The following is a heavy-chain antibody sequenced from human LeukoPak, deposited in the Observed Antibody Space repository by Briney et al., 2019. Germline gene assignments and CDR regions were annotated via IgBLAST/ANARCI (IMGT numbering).Heavy chain of an antibody. Sequence: GGSLRLSCAGSGFTFSSYAMHWVRQAPGKGLEWVAVISYDGSNKYYADSVKGRFTISRDNSKNTLYLQMNSLRAEDTAVYYCARTLTVAVFDYWGQGTLVTVSS. CDR2: ISYDGSNK. J-gene: IGHJ4*02. CDR1: GFTFSSYA. CDR3: ARTLTVAVFDY. V-gene: IGHV3-30-3*01. D-gene: IGHD3-22*01.